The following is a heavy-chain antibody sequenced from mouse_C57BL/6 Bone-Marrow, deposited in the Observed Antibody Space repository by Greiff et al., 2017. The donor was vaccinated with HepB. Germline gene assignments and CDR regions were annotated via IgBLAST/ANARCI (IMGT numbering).Heavy chain of an antibody. D-gene: IGHD1-1*01. V-gene: IGHV5-17*01. Sequence: EVKLMESGGGLVKPGGSLKLSCAASGFTFSDYGMHWVRQAPEKGLEWVAYISSGSSTIYYADTVKGRFTISRDNAKNTLFLQMTSLRSEDTAMYYCARDYYGSENFDVWGTGTTVTVSS. CDR3: ARDYYGSENFDV. CDR2: ISSGSSTI. J-gene: IGHJ1*03. CDR1: GFTFSDYG.